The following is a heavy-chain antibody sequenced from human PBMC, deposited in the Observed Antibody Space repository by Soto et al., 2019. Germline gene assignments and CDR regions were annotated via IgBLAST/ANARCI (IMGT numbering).Heavy chain of an antibody. V-gene: IGHV3-74*01. Sequence: GGSLRLSCAASGFTFSSYWMHWVRQAPGKGLVWVSRMNSDGSSTSYADSVKCRFTISRDNAKNTLYLQMNSLRAEDTAVYYCARAGLGYDFWSGYYTPADYGMDVWGQGTTVTVSS. J-gene: IGHJ6*02. CDR3: ARAGLGYDFWSGYYTPADYGMDV. D-gene: IGHD3-3*01. CDR1: GFTFSSYW. CDR2: MNSDGSST.